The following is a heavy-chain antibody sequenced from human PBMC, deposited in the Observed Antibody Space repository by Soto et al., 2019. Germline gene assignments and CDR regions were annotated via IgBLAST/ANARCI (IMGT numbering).Heavy chain of an antibody. Sequence: PGGSLRLSCAASGFTVSSNYMSWVRQAPGKGLEWVSVIYSGGSTYYADSVKGRFTISRDNSKNTLYLQMNSLRAEDTAVYYCARDLTTTVRTVGSDYWGQGTLVTVSS. J-gene: IGHJ4*02. CDR3: ARDLTTTVRTVGSDY. CDR2: IYSGGST. D-gene: IGHD4-4*01. V-gene: IGHV3-53*01. CDR1: GFTVSSNY.